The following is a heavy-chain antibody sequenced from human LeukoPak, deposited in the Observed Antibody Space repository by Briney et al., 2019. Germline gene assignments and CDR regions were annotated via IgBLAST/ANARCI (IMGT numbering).Heavy chain of an antibody. Sequence: GGSLRLSRVASGFTFGTYGMHWVRQAPGKGLDWVAAISYDGSDKYYADSVKGRFTISRDKSKNTLYLEMSSLRVEDTAVYYCATHMTTVTTPFDYWGQGTLVTVSS. V-gene: IGHV3-30*03. CDR3: ATHMTTVTTPFDY. D-gene: IGHD4-17*01. J-gene: IGHJ4*02. CDR2: ISYDGSDK. CDR1: GFTFGTYG.